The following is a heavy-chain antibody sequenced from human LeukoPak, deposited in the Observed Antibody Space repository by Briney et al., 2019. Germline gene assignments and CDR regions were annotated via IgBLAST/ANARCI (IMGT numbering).Heavy chain of an antibody. Sequence: ASVKVSCKASGGTFSSYAISWVRQAPGQGLEWMGRIIPILGIANYAQKFQGRVTITADKSTSTAYMELSSLRSEDTAVYYCARQEVEMATIRPLDYWGQGTLVTVSS. CDR1: GGTFSSYA. J-gene: IGHJ4*02. CDR2: IIPILGIA. D-gene: IGHD5-24*01. V-gene: IGHV1-69*04. CDR3: ARQEVEMATIRPLDY.